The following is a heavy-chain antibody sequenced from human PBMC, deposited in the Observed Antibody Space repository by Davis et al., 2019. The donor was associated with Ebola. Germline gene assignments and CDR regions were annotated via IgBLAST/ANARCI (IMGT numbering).Heavy chain of an antibody. J-gene: IGHJ4*02. CDR3: ARERWGSGWYPDFDY. CDR2: IWYDGSNK. V-gene: IGHV3-33*01. Sequence: GESLKISCAASGFTFSSYGMHWVRQAPGKGLEWVAVIWYDGSNKYCADSVKGRFTISRDNSKNTLYLQMNSLRAEDTAVYYCARERWGSGWYPDFDYWGQGTLVTVSS. D-gene: IGHD6-19*01. CDR1: GFTFSSYG.